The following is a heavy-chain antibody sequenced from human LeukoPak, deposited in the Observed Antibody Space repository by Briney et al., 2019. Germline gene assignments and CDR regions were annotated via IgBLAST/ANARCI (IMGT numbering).Heavy chain of an antibody. CDR3: AAVPVGAPSY. CDR1: GYSFSDYY. J-gene: IGHJ4*02. D-gene: IGHD1-26*01. CDR2: IDPEDEET. Sequence: ATVQVSCKVSGYSFSDYYIHWVRQAPGKGLEWLGFIDPEDEETLYPKKFQDRIIITADSSTDTVYMHLGSLRSEDTAVYYCAAVPVGAPSYWGQGTLVTVSS. V-gene: IGHV1-69-2*01.